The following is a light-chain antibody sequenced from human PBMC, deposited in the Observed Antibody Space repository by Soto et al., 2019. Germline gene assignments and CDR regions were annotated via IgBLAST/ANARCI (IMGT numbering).Light chain of an antibody. J-gene: IGLJ2*01. CDR2: GNT. Sequence: QAVVTQPPSVSGAPGQRVTISCAGSISNIGTTYDVNWYQHLPGTAPKLLIYGNTNRPSGVPDRFSGSKSGTTASLAITGLQAEDEGDYYCQSYDSGLRGIFGGGTKLTVL. V-gene: IGLV1-40*01. CDR1: ISNIGTTYD. CDR3: QSYDSGLRGI.